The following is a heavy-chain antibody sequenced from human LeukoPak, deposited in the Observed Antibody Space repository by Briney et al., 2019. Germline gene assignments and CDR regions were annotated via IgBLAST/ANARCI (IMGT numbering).Heavy chain of an antibody. V-gene: IGHV4-59*01. Sequence: SETLSLTCTVSGGSISSYYWSWIRQPPGKGLEWIGYIYYSGSTNYNPSLKSRVTISVDTSKDQFSLKLSSVTAADTAVYYCARAKRPDILTLGAMDVWGKGTTVTVSS. CDR2: IYYSGST. CDR1: GGSISSYY. CDR3: ARAKRPDILTLGAMDV. D-gene: IGHD3-9*01. J-gene: IGHJ6*03.